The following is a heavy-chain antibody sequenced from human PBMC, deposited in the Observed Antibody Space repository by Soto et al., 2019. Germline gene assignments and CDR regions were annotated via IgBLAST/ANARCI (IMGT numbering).Heavy chain of an antibody. CDR1: GFTFSTYA. Sequence: EVQLLESGGGLVQPGGSLRLSCAASGFTFSTYALTWVRQAPGKGLEWVSSIGTHADTTSYVDSVKGRFSISRDNSKNTVYLQLSSLSAEDTAVYYCARPYVEVAVNDAFDIWGRGTMVTVSS. V-gene: IGHV3-23*01. CDR3: ARPYVEVAVNDAFDI. D-gene: IGHD3-16*01. J-gene: IGHJ3*02. CDR2: IGTHADTT.